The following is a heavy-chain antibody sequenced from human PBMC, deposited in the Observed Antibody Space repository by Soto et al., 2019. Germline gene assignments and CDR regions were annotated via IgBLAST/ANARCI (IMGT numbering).Heavy chain of an antibody. V-gene: IGHV3-21*01. Sequence: GGSLRLSCAASGFTFSSYSMNWVRQAPGKGLEWVSSISSSSSYIYYADSVKGRFTISRDNAKNSLYLQMNSLRAEDTAVYYCARDQLHSSSWNAAFEIWGQGTMVTGSS. CDR2: ISSSSSYI. CDR1: GFTFSSYS. D-gene: IGHD6-13*01. J-gene: IGHJ3*02. CDR3: ARDQLHSSSWNAAFEI.